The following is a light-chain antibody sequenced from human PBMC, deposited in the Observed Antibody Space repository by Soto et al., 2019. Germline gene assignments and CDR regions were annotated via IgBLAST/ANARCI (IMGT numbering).Light chain of an antibody. J-gene: IGKJ1*01. CDR1: QSLLHSNGYNY. Sequence: DLVMTQSPLSLPVTPGEPASISCRSSQSLLHSNGYNYLDWYLQKPGQSPQLLIYLGSNRASGVPDRFSGSGSGTDFTLKSSRVEAEDVGVYYCMQALQTRTFGQGTKVEIK. CDR2: LGS. CDR3: MQALQTRT. V-gene: IGKV2-28*01.